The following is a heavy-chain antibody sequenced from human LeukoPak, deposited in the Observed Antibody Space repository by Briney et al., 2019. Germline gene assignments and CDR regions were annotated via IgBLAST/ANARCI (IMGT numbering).Heavy chain of an antibody. D-gene: IGHD5-12*01. J-gene: IGHJ5*02. CDR2: ISAYNGNT. CDR3: ARYRSGYDSGWQGGWFDP. CDR1: GYTFTSYG. Sequence: ASVKVSCKASGYTFTSYGISWVRQAPGQGLEWMGWISAYNGNTNYAQKLQGRVTMTTDTSTSTAYMELRSLRSDDTAVYYCARYRSGYDSGWQGGWFDPWGQGTLVTVSS. V-gene: IGHV1-18*01.